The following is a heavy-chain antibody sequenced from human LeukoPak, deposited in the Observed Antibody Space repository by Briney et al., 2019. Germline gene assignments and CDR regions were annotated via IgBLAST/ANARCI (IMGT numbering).Heavy chain of an antibody. CDR1: GFTFSSYA. V-gene: IGHV3-30*04. J-gene: IGHJ6*02. CDR3: ARDDGGSGFSVLGMDV. Sequence: GGSLRLSCAASGFTFSSYAMHWVRQAPGKGLEWVAVISYDGSNKYYADSVKGRFTISRDNSKNTLYLQMNSLRAEDTAVYYCARDDGGSGFSVLGMDVWGQGTTVTVSS. D-gene: IGHD3-10*01. CDR2: ISYDGSNK.